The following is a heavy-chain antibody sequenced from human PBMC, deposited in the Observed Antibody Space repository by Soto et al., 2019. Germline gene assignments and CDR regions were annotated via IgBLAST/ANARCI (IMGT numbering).Heavy chain of an antibody. D-gene: IGHD3-10*01. CDR1: GFTFSNAW. V-gene: IGHV3-15*01. CDR2: IKSKTDGGTT. J-gene: IGHJ4*02. CDR3: TTDRVLLWFGELLSWRYQHFAY. Sequence: PGGSLRLSCAASGFTFSNAWMSWVRQAPGKGLEWVGRIKSKTDGGTTDYAAPVKGRFTISRDDSKNTLYLQMNSLKTEDTAVYYCTTDRVLLWFGELLSWRYQHFAYWGQGTLVTVSS.